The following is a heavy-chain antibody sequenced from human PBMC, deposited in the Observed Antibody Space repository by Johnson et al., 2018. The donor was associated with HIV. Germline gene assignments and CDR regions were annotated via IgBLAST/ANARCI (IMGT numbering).Heavy chain of an antibody. J-gene: IGHJ3*02. CDR2: ISYDGTNK. Sequence: QVQLVESGGGVVQPGRSLTVSCAASGLTFNSYAMHWVRQAPGKGLEWVAVISYDGTNKYYADAVKGRFTISRDNSKNPLYLQMNSLRAEDTAVYYCASIQGGIWGQGTMVTVSS. CDR1: GLTFNSYA. V-gene: IGHV3-30*14. D-gene: IGHD2-2*02. CDR3: ASIQGGI.